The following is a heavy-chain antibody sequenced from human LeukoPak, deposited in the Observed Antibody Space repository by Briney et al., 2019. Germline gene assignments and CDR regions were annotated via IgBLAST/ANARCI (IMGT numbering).Heavy chain of an antibody. D-gene: IGHD3-10*01. J-gene: IGHJ4*02. V-gene: IGHV5-51*01. CDR1: GYSSFGYW. CDR2: IYPDDSRT. CDR3: ARFGGPTFPQHNFDQ. Sequence: GESLQIFCTGSGYSSFGYWVVWVRQMPGKGLEWLGFIYPDDSRTIYGPSFQGQVTMSADKSINTAYLQWSSLKASDTALYFCARFGGPTFPQHNFDQWGQGTLVTVSS.